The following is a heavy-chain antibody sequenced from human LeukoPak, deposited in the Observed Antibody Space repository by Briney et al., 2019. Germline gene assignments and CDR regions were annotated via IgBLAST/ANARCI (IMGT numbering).Heavy chain of an antibody. D-gene: IGHD3-22*01. Sequence: GGSLRLSCAASGFTFSTYAMSWVRQAPGKGLEWVSSITSSSTYIYYADSVKGRFTISRGNAKNSLYLQMNSLRAEDTAVYYCARHVVAVGFDYWGQGTLVTVSS. CDR1: GFTFSTYA. CDR2: ITSSSTYI. J-gene: IGHJ4*02. V-gene: IGHV3-21*01. CDR3: ARHVVAVGFDY.